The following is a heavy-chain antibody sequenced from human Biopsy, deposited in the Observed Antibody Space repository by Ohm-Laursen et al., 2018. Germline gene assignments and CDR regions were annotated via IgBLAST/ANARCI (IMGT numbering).Heavy chain of an antibody. V-gene: IGHV3-21*04. CDR1: GVTLSGYS. Sequence: GSLRLSCAASGVTLSGYSMNWVRQAPGKGLEWVSSISASSSYIYYADSVKGRFTVSRDNANNSLFLQMNSLKTEDTAVYYCARVPLDRAPIKDGMDVWGQGTTVTVSS. J-gene: IGHJ6*02. CDR2: ISASSSYI. CDR3: ARVPLDRAPIKDGMDV. D-gene: IGHD2-21*01.